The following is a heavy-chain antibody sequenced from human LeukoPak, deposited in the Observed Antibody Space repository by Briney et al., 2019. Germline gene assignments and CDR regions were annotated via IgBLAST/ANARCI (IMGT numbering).Heavy chain of an antibody. V-gene: IGHV3-23*01. CDR3: ANNAS. CDR1: GFTFSSYA. CDR2: FGRGDDT. Sequence: GGSLRLSCAASGFTFSSYAMTWVRQAPGKGLEWVSTFGRGDDTYYADSVEGRFTISRDNSKNTLYLQMYSLRVEDTAVYYCANNASWGQGTLVTVSS. J-gene: IGHJ4*02.